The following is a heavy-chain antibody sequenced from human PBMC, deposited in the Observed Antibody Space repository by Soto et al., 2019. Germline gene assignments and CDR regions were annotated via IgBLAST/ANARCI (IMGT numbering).Heavy chain of an antibody. CDR2: IYYSGST. V-gene: IGHV4-59*08. CDR3: ARYSGIAQLTYYYYMDV. CDR1: GGSISSYY. J-gene: IGHJ6*03. Sequence: LSLTCTVSGGSISSYYWSWIRQPPGKGLEWIGYIYYSGSTNYNPSLKSRVTISVDTSKNQFSLKLSSVTAADTAVYYCARYSGIAQLTYYYYMDVWGKGTTVTVSS. D-gene: IGHD3-10*01.